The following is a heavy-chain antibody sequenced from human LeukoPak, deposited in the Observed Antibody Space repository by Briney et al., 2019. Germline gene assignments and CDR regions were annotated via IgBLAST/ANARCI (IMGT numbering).Heavy chain of an antibody. D-gene: IGHD3-22*01. V-gene: IGHV3-48*03. CDR1: GFTFRGYE. J-gene: IGHJ4*02. CDR3: VREGYYDSSGYLGVFDY. CDR2: ISDSGSTK. Sequence: PGGSLRLSCAASGFTFRGYEMNWVRQAPGKGLEWVSYISDSGSTKYYADSVKGRFTISRDNAKNSMYLQMNSLRAEDTAVYYCVREGYYDSSGYLGVFDYWGQGTLVTVSS.